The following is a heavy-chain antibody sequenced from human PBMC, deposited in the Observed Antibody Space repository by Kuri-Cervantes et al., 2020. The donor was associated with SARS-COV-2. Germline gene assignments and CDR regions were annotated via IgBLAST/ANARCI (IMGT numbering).Heavy chain of an antibody. CDR3: ADSYNWNRFDS. Sequence: ETLSLTCAASGFTFSSYAMSWVRQAPGKGLEWVSAISGSGGSTYYADSVKGRFTISRDNSKNTLYLQMNSLRAEDTAVYYCADSYNWNRFDSWGQGALVT. CDR1: GFTFSSYA. D-gene: IGHD1-20*01. J-gene: IGHJ4*02. CDR2: ISGSGGST. V-gene: IGHV3-23*01.